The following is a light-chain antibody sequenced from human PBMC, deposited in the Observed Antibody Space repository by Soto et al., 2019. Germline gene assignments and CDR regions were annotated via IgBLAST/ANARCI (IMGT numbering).Light chain of an antibody. CDR3: ATWDDSLSGWV. V-gene: IGLV1-44*01. CDR1: SSNIGSNI. Sequence: QPVLTQPPSASGTPGQRVTISCSGSSSNIGSNIVNWYQQLPGTAPRLLISSNNQRPSGVPDRFSGSKSGTSASLAISGLQSEDEADYYCATWDDSLSGWVFGGGTKVTVL. J-gene: IGLJ3*02. CDR2: SNN.